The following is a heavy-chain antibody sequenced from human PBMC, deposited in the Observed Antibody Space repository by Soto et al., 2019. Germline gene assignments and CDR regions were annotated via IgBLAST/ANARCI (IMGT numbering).Heavy chain of an antibody. J-gene: IGHJ4*02. D-gene: IGHD5-12*01. V-gene: IGHV3-64D*06. CDR1: GFTFSIYA. Sequence: RGALRLSCSSSGFTFSIYAMPWVGQAPGKGLEYVSGVRGNGDPPFYADSVKGRVTISRDNSKNTLYLQMSSLSADDTAVYYCVKSRGGNNFDFFDWGQGAMVTVSS. CDR3: VKSRGGNNFDFFD. CDR2: VRGNGDPP.